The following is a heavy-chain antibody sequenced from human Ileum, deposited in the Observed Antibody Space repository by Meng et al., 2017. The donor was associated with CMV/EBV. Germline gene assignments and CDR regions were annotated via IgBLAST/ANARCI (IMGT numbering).Heavy chain of an antibody. J-gene: IGHJ6*02. Sequence: GESLKISCGASGFIFADYAMNWVRQTPGKGLEWVSYISPTSSRIFYAASVKGRFTISRDNAKNSLFLQMDSLRGEDTGVYFCARVWGSGYYYFPLDVWGQGTTVTVSS. CDR3: ARVWGSGYYYFPLDV. CDR2: ISPTSSRI. CDR1: GFIFADYA. V-gene: IGHV3-48*04. D-gene: IGHD7-27*01.